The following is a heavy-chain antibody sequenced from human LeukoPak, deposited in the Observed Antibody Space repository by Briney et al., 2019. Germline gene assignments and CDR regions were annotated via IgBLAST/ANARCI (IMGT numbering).Heavy chain of an antibody. V-gene: IGHV4-39*07. J-gene: IGHJ4*02. CDR2: IYYSGST. CDR3: ARARSGAMVKGRHYFDY. Sequence: PSETLSLTCTVSGGSISSSSYYWGWIRQPPGKGLEWIGSIYYSGSTYYNPSLKSRVTISVDTSKNQFSLKLSSVTAADTAVYYCARARSGAMVKGRHYFDYWGQGTLVTVSS. CDR1: GGSISSSSYY. D-gene: IGHD5-18*01.